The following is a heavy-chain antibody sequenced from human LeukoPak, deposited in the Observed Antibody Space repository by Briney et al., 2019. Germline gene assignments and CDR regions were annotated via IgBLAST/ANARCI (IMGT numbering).Heavy chain of an antibody. CDR1: GGTFSSYV. D-gene: IGHD7-27*01. J-gene: IGHJ5*02. V-gene: IGHV1-69*06. CDR3: ARILGPDWFDP. CDR2: IIPIFGTA. Sequence: SVKVSCTASGGTFSSYVISWVRQAPGQGREWVGGIIPIFGTANYAQKFQGRVTITADKSTSTAYMELSSLRSEDTAVYYCARILGPDWFDPWGKGTLVTVSS.